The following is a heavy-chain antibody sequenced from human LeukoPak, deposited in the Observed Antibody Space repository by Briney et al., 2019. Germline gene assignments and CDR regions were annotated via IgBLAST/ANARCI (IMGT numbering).Heavy chain of an antibody. CDR2: IESKTDGGTT. Sequence: PGRSLRLSCAASGFSFSDAWMSWVRQIPGKGLEWVGRIESKTDGGTTDYAAPVKGRFTISRDDSTNTLYLQMNSLKSEDTAVYYCATYGSCRKFDYWGQGILVTVSS. J-gene: IGHJ4*02. D-gene: IGHD3-10*01. V-gene: IGHV3-15*04. CDR3: ATYGSCRKFDY. CDR1: GFSFSDAW.